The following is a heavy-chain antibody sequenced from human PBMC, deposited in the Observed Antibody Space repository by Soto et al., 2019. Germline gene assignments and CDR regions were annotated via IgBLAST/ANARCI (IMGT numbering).Heavy chain of an antibody. CDR3: ARCPNHSTGYYNY. Sequence: SETLSLTCAVYGGSFSGYYCSWIRQPPGKGLEWIAEINHSGSTNYNPSLKSRVTISVETSKNQFSLKLSSVTAADTAVYYCARCPNHSTGYYNYWGQGTLVTVCS. CDR1: GGSFSGYY. CDR2: INHSGST. D-gene: IGHD3-22*01. V-gene: IGHV4-34*01. J-gene: IGHJ4*02.